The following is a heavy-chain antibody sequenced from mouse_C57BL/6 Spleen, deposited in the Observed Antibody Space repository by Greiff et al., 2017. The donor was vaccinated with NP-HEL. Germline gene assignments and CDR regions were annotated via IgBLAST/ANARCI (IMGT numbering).Heavy chain of an antibody. Sequence: QLQQSGAELVKPGASVKISCKASGYAFSSYWMNWVKQRPGKGLEWIGQIYPGDGDTNYNGKFKGKATLTADKSSSTAYMQLSSLTSEDSAVYFCARGYYGNPYYAMDYWGQGTSVTVSS. D-gene: IGHD2-1*01. V-gene: IGHV1-80*01. CDR3: ARGYYGNPYYAMDY. J-gene: IGHJ4*01. CDR2: IYPGDGDT. CDR1: GYAFSSYW.